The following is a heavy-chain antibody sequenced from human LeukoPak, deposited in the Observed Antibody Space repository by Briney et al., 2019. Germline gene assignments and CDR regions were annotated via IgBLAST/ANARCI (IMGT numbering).Heavy chain of an antibody. CDR3: ARDPSSGVGATM. D-gene: IGHD1-26*01. CDR1: GYTFTGYY. Sequence: ASVKVSCKASGYTFTGYYMHWVRQAPGQGLEWMGRINPNSGGTNYAQKFQGRDTMTRDTSISTAYMELSRLRSDDTAVYYCARDPSSGVGATMWGQGTLVTVSS. V-gene: IGHV1-2*06. J-gene: IGHJ4*02. CDR2: INPNSGGT.